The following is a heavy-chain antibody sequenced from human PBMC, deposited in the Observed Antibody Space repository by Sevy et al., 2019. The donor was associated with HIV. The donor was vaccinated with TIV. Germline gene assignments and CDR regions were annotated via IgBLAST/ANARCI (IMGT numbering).Heavy chain of an antibody. D-gene: IGHD1-26*01. J-gene: IGHJ4*02. CDR2: IYYNGHI. CDR3: AGENAWGRGYS. CDR1: GGSITSLY. V-gene: IGHV4-59*08. Sequence: QSQTLSLTCTVSGGSITSLYWNWIRQPPGKRLEWIANIYYNGHINYNPSLKSRVTLSLDTSKNQFSLRLSSVTAADTAMYYCAGENAWGRGYSWGQGTLVTVSS.